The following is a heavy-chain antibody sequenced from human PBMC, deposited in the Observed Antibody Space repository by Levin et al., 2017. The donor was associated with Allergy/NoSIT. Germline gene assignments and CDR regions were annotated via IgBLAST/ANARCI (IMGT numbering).Heavy chain of an antibody. Sequence: GGSLRLSCAASGFTFSGSAMHWVRQASGKGLEWVGRIRSKANSYATAYAASVKGRFTISRDDSKNTAYLQMNSLKTEDTAVYYCTRHREYSSSWYPQGYYYYYYMDGWGKGTTVTVSS. CDR1: GFTFSGSA. CDR2: IRSKANSYAT. J-gene: IGHJ6*03. CDR3: TRHREYSSSWYPQGYYYYYYMDG. V-gene: IGHV3-73*01. D-gene: IGHD6-13*01.